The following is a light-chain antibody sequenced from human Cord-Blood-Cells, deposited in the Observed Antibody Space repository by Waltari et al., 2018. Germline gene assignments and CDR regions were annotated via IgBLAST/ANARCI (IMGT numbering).Light chain of an antibody. CDR3: SSYTSSSTYV. V-gene: IGLV2-14*01. CDR1: SSGVGGHNY. CDR2: EVS. J-gene: IGLJ1*01. Sequence: QSALTQPASVSGSPGQSITISCTGTSSGVGGHNYVPWYQQHPGKAPKLMIYEVSNRPSGVSNRFSGSKSGNTASLTISGLQAEDEADYYCSSYTSSSTYVFGTGTKVTVL.